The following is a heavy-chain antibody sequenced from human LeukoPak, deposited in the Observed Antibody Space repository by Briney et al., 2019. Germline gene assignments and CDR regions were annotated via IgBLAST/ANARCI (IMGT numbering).Heavy chain of an antibody. CDR1: GYTFTSYG. CDR2: ISAYNGNT. Sequence: ASVKVSCKASGYTFTSYGISWVRQAPGQGLEWMGWISAYNGNTNYAQKFQGRVAMTRNTSINTAYMELSSLRSEDTAVYYCARGTPSGWLGAVYWGQGTLVTVSS. D-gene: IGHD6-19*01. J-gene: IGHJ4*02. V-gene: IGHV1-18*01. CDR3: ARGTPSGWLGAVY.